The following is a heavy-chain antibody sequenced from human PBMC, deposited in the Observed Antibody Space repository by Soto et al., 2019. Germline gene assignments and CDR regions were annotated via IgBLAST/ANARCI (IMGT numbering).Heavy chain of an antibody. D-gene: IGHD2-8*01. J-gene: IGHJ4*02. Sequence: GGSLRLSCAASGFTFSSYAMHWVRQAPGKGLEFVSAIGSSGGGTYYANSVKGRFTISRDNSRNTLYLQMGSLRAEDMAVYYCARDRCINAVCYAPSDYWGQGTLVTVSS. CDR2: IGSSGGGT. CDR1: GFTFSSYA. CDR3: ARDRCINAVCYAPSDY. V-gene: IGHV3-64*01.